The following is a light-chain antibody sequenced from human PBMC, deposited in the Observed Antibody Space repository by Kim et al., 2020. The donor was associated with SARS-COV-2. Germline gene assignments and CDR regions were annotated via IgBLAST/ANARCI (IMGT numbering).Light chain of an antibody. CDR1: SSDVGGYNY. CDR2: EVS. CDR3: NSYAGSYKWV. V-gene: IGLV2-8*01. Sequence: QSALTQPPSASGSPGQSVTISCTGTSSDVGGYNYVSWYQQHPGKAPKLLVYEVSKRPSGVPDRFSGSKSDNTASLTVSGLQAEDEADYYCNSYAGSYKWVFGGGTQLTVL. J-gene: IGLJ3*02.